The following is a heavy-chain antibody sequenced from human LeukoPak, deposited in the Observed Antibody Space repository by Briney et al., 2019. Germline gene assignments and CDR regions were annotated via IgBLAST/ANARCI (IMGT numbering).Heavy chain of an antibody. Sequence: SETLSLTCTVSGGSISSYYWSWIRQPPGKGLEWIGYIYYSGSTNYRPSLKSRVTISVDTSKNQFSLKLSSVTAADTAVYYCARGGVLLGIDYWGQGTLVTVSS. CDR1: GGSISSYY. V-gene: IGHV4-59*01. CDR3: ARGGVLLGIDY. D-gene: IGHD2-8*02. CDR2: IYYSGST. J-gene: IGHJ4*02.